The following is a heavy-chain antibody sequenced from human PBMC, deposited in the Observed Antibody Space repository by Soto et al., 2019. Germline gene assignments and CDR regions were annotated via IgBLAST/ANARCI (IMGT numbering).Heavy chain of an antibody. CDR3: ARVTFGGGIIPFDL. J-gene: IGHJ4*02. V-gene: IGHV4-4*02. Sequence: PSETLSLTCTVSGVSLTTTSWWTWVRQPPGKGLEWIGEIHHSGSPNYSPSLKNRVIISIDKSNNQFSLRLTSVTAADTAIYYCARVTFGGGIIPFDLWGQGTLVTVSS. CDR2: IHHSGSP. D-gene: IGHD3-16*01. CDR1: GVSLTTTSW.